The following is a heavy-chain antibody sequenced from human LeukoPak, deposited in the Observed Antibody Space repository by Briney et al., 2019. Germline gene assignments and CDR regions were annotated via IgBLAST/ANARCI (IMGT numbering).Heavy chain of an antibody. CDR3: ARDQLLLSYYYGMDV. CDR1: GFTFSSYA. Sequence: SGGSLRLSCAASGFTFSSYAMHWVRQAPRKGLEYVSAISSNGGITYYANSVEGRFTISRDNSKNTLYLQMGSLRAEDMAVYYCARDQLLLSYYYGMDVWGQGTTVTVSS. CDR2: ISSNGGIT. V-gene: IGHV3-64*01. D-gene: IGHD2-2*01. J-gene: IGHJ6*02.